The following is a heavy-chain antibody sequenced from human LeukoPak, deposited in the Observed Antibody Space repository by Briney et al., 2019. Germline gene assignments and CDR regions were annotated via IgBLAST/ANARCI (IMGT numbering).Heavy chain of an antibody. CDR1: GVSISSGGYH. V-gene: IGHV4-31*03. J-gene: IGHJ6*02. CDR2: IYYSGST. Sequence: SQTLSLTCTVSGVSISSGGYHWSWIRQHPEKGLEWIGYIYYSGSTYYNPSLKSRVTISVDTSKNQFSLKLTSVTAADTAVYYCARVGGGNYYYYGMDVWGQGTTVTVSS. CDR3: ARVGGGNYYYYGMDV. D-gene: IGHD2-15*01.